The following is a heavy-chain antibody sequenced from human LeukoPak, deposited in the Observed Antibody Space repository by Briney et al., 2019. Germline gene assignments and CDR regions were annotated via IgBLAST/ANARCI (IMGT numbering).Heavy chain of an antibody. J-gene: IGHJ4*02. D-gene: IGHD3-9*01. CDR2: IYYSGNT. V-gene: IGHV4-59*01. CDR3: ARVDFDWLFDY. Sequence: PSETLSLTCTVSGCTISSYYWGWIRQPPGKGLEWIGYIYYSGNTNYNPPLKSRVTISVDTYKTQFSLKLSSVTAADTAVYYCARVDFDWLFDYWGQGTLVTVSS. CDR1: GCTISSYY.